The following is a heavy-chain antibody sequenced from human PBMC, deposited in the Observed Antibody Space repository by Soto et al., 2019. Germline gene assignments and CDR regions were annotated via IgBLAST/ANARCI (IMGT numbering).Heavy chain of an antibody. CDR3: AKDREVTMIVVVIYYFDY. D-gene: IGHD3-22*01. CDR2: ISSSSSVI. J-gene: IGHJ4*02. V-gene: IGHV3-48*01. CDR1: GFILSDCA. Sequence: GGSLRLSCATSGFILSDCAMNWVRQAPGKGLEWVSYISSSSSVIDYADSVKGRFTISRDNSKNTPYLQMNSLRAEDTAVYYCAKDREVTMIVVVIYYFDYWGQGTLVTVSS.